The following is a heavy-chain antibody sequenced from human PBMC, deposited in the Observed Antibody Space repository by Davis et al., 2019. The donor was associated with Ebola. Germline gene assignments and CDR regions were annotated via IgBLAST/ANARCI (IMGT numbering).Heavy chain of an antibody. CDR3: ARDRTVAPQVGDYYGMDV. CDR2: IYYSGST. Sequence: PSETLSLTCTVSGGSISSGDYYWSWIRQPPGKGLEWIGYIYYSGSTYYNPSLKSRVTISVDTSKNQFSLKLSSVTAADTAVYYCARDRTVAPQVGDYYGMDVWGQGTTVTVSS. D-gene: IGHD4-23*01. CDR1: GGSISSGDYY. J-gene: IGHJ6*02. V-gene: IGHV4-30-4*01.